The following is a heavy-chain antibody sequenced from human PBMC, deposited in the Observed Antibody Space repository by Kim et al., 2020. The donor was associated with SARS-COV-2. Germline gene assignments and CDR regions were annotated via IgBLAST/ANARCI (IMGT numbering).Heavy chain of an antibody. CDR2: IYYSGST. CDR1: GGSISSSSYY. J-gene: IGHJ4*02. Sequence: SETLSLTCTVYGGSISSSSYYWGWIRQPPGQGLEWIGSIYYSGSTYYNPSLKSRVTISVDTSKNQLSLNLSSVTAADTAVYYCARHGAHYDYVWGSYRYNRFGFDYSGQRTLGTVSS. V-gene: IGHV4-39*01. CDR3: ARHGAHYDYVWGSYRYNRFGFDY. D-gene: IGHD3-16*02.